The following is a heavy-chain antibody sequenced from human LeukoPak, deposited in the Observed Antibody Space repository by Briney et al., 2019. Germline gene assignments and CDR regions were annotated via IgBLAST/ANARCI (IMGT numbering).Heavy chain of an antibody. D-gene: IGHD2-8*01. J-gene: IGHJ4*02. CDR1: GGSITTTNW. CDR3: SRENGAFSPFGY. Sequence: SETLSLTCGVSGGSITTTNWWSWVRPPPGQGLEWIGEVSLSGLTNYNPSLSSRAIMTVDTSNNYLSLKLTSVTAADTAVYYCSRENGAFSPFGYWGQGTLVTVSS. V-gene: IGHV4-4*02. CDR2: VSLSGLT.